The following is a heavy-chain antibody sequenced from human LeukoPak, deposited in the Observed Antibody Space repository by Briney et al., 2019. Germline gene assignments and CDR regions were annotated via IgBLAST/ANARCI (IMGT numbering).Heavy chain of an antibody. CDR3: ASASPTPQQHYLEV. V-gene: IGHV3-30*01. CDR1: GFTFSSYA. D-gene: IGHD1/OR15-1a*01. Sequence: GGSLRLSCAASGFTFSSYAMHWVRQAPGKGLEWVAVISYDGSNKYYADSVKGRFTISRDNSKNTLYLQMNSLRTEDTAMYYCASASPTPQQHYLEVWGQGTTVTVSS. J-gene: IGHJ6*03. CDR2: ISYDGSNK.